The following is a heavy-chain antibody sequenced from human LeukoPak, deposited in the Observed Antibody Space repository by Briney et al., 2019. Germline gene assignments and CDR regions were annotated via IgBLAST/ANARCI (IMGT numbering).Heavy chain of an antibody. J-gene: IGHJ4*02. CDR1: GYTFTSYY. CDR2: INPNSGGT. V-gene: IGHV1-2*06. D-gene: IGHD2-2*01. Sequence: ASVKVSCKASGYTFTSYYMHWVRQAPGQGLEWMGRINPNSGGTNYAQKFQGRVTMTRDTSISTAYMELSRLRSDDTAVYYCASLPRYCSSTSCYAVDYWGQGTLVTVSS. CDR3: ASLPRYCSSTSCYAVDY.